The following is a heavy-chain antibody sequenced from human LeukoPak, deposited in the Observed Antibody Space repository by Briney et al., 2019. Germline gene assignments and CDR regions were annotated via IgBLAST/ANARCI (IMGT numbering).Heavy chain of an antibody. D-gene: IGHD6-19*01. CDR2: ISGRTGGT. CDR1: GFTFNTNA. V-gene: IGHV3-23*01. Sequence: PGGSLRLSCAASGFTFNTNAMSWVRQAPGKGLEWVSAISGRTGGTYYADSVKGRFTISRDNSKSTLYLQMDSLRAEDTAVYYCAKCGNCGCHLIDYWGQGTLVTVSS. CDR3: AKCGNCGCHLIDY. J-gene: IGHJ4*02.